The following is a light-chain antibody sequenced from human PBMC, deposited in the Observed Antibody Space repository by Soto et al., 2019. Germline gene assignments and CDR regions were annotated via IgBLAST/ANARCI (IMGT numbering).Light chain of an antibody. Sequence: DIQMTQSPSSLSASVGDRVIITCRASQSISTYLNWYQLKPGKAPKLLIYAAYNLQSGVPSRFSGRGSGTDFTLTISSLQPEDFATYSCQQSYTSPRTFGQGTKVEIK. CDR1: QSISTY. CDR3: QQSYTSPRT. V-gene: IGKV1-39*01. CDR2: AAY. J-gene: IGKJ1*01.